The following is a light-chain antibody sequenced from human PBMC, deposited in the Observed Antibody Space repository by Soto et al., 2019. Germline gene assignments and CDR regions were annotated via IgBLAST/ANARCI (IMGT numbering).Light chain of an antibody. Sequence: DIQRTQSPSTLSSSVGDRCTITCRASQSVSSWWAWYQQKPGKEPNLRIYTASSLESGVPSRFRGSGSGTECTLTISSLQPDDFATYYCQQYNSEWTFGQGPTVEI. CDR1: QSVSSW. J-gene: IGKJ1*01. V-gene: IGKV1-5*03. CDR3: QQYNSEWT. CDR2: TAS.